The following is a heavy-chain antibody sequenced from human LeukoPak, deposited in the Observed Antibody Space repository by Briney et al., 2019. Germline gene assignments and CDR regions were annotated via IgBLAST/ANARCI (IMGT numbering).Heavy chain of an antibody. CDR2: VIPVFDVA. CDR3: AREDRDGFDI. D-gene: IGHD3-22*01. CDR1: GGTFRKNV. Sequence: SVKVSCKASGGTFRKNVVSWVRQAPGQGLEWMGGVIPVFDVAYSAQKFQGRVTMTRDTSTSTVYMELSSLRSEDTAVYYCAREDRDGFDIWGQGTMVTVSS. V-gene: IGHV1-69*17. J-gene: IGHJ3*02.